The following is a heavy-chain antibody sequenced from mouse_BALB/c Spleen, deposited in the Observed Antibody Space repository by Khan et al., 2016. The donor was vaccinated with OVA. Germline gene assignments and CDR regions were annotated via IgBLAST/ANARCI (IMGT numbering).Heavy chain of an antibody. J-gene: IGHJ4*01. V-gene: IGHV1-5*01. CDR1: GYRFTSYW. D-gene: IGHD2-14*01. CDR3: TRFPDRPGDVVAY. Sequence: VQLQQSGTVLARPGASVKMSCKASGYRFTSYWMHWVKQRPGQGLEWIGAIYPGNSDANYNQKFKGKAKLTAVTSASTAYMEFTGLTNEDSAVCYCTRFPDRPGDVVAYWGQGTSVTVSS. CDR2: IYPGNSDA.